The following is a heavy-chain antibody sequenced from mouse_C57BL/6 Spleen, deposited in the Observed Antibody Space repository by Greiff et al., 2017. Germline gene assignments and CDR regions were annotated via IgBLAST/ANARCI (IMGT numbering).Heavy chain of an antibody. V-gene: IGHV1-76*01. D-gene: IGHD1-1*01. CDR1: GYTFTDYY. Sequence: QVQLQQSGPELVRPGASVKLSCKASGYTFTDYYINWVKQRPGQGLEWIARIYPGSGNTYYNEKFKGKATLTAEKSSSTAYMQLSSLTSEDSAVYFCARGSYGRVAMDYWGQGTLVTVSA. CDR2: IYPGSGNT. J-gene: IGHJ4*01. CDR3: ARGSYGRVAMDY.